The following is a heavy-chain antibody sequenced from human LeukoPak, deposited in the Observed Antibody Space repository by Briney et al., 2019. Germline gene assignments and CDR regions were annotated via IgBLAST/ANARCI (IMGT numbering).Heavy chain of an antibody. CDR1: GYTFTSYY. V-gene: IGHV1-46*03. Sequence: ASVKVPCKASGYTFTSYYMHWVRQAPGQGLEWMGIINPSGGSTSYAQKFQGRVTMTRDTSTSTVYMELSSLRSEDTAVYYCARDRSSVGDDLDFDLWGRGTLVTVSS. CDR3: ARDRSSVGDDLDFDL. CDR2: INPSGGST. J-gene: IGHJ2*01. D-gene: IGHD2-21*02.